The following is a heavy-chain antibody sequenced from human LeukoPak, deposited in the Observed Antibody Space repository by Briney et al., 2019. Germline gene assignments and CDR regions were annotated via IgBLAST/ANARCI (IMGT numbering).Heavy chain of an antibody. Sequence: GGSLRLSCAASGFTFSSYWMMWVRQAPGKGLEWVATIKTDGSENYHVDSVKGRFSISRDNTKNSLFLQLNSLRVEDTAVYYCVRYEMDVWGQGTTVTVSS. V-gene: IGHV3-7*01. J-gene: IGHJ6*02. CDR2: IKTDGSEN. CDR3: VRYEMDV. D-gene: IGHD3-3*01. CDR1: GFTFSSYW.